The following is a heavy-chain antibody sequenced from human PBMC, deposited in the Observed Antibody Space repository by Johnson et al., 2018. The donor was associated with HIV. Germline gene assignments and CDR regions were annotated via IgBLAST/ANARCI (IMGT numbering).Heavy chain of an antibody. D-gene: IGHD3-22*01. J-gene: IGHJ3*02. CDR3: VLRFYDSSAFDI. CDR1: GFTFSGYA. Sequence: VQLVESGGGVVRPGGSLRLSCAASGFTFSGYAMHWVRQAPGKGLEWVAVTSYDGSNKYYADSVKGRFTISRDNSKNTLFLQMNSLRAEDTAGYYCVLRFYDSSAFDIWGQGTLVTVSS. V-gene: IGHV3-30-3*01. CDR2: TSYDGSNK.